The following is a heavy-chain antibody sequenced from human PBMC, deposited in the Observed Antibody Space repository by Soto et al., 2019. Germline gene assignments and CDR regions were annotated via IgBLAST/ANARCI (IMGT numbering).Heavy chain of an antibody. D-gene: IGHD3-22*01. J-gene: IGHJ3*02. Sequence: QVQLVQSGAEVKKPGSSVKVSCKASGGTFSSYAISWVRQAPGQGLEWMGGIIPIFGTANYAQKFQGRVTITAAESTSTDYMELSSLRSEDTAVYYCARNYYDSSGYYGLVAFDIWGQGTMVTVSS. CDR2: IIPIFGTA. V-gene: IGHV1-69*01. CDR1: GGTFSSYA. CDR3: ARNYYDSSGYYGLVAFDI.